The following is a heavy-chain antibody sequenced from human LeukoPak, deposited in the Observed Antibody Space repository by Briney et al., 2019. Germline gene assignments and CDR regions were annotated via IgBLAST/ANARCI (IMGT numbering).Heavy chain of an antibody. Sequence: SETLSLTCTVSGGSISSYYWSWIRQPPGKGLEWIGYIYYSGSTNYNPSLKSRVTMSVDTSKNQFSLKLSSVTAADTAVYYCARIPSSSGYYYYMDVWGKGATVTVSS. CDR1: GGSISSYY. CDR2: IYYSGST. CDR3: ARIPSSSGYYYYMDV. D-gene: IGHD2-21*01. J-gene: IGHJ6*03. V-gene: IGHV4-59*12.